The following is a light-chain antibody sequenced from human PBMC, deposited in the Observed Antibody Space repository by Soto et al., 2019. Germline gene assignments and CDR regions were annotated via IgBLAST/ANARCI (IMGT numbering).Light chain of an antibody. CDR2: DVS. Sequence: QSVLTQPASVSGSPGQSITISCTGTSSDVGGYNYVSWYQHHPGKAPKLIIYDVSNRPSGVSIRFSGSKSDNTASLTISGLQPEDEADYHCSSYTTSNTDVFGTGTKVTVL. CDR1: SSDVGGYNY. CDR3: SSYTTSNTDV. V-gene: IGLV2-14*03. J-gene: IGLJ1*01.